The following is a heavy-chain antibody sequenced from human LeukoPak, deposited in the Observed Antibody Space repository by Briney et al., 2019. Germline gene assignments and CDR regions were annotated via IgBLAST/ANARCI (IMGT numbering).Heavy chain of an antibody. J-gene: IGHJ4*02. CDR2: ISYDGSNK. V-gene: IGHV3-30-3*01. D-gene: IGHD7-27*01. CDR3: ARDLGELGDY. Sequence: GGSLRLSCAASGFTFSSYAMSWVRQAPGKGLEWVAVISYDGSNKYYADSVKGRFTISRDNSKNTLYLRMNSLRAEDTAVYYCARDLGELGDYWGQGTLVTVSS. CDR1: GFTFSSYA.